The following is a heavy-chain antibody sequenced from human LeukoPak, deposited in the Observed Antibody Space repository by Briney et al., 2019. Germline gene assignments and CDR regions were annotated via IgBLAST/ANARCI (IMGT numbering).Heavy chain of an antibody. J-gene: IGHJ4*02. CDR1: AFTFSSYW. Sequence: PGGSLRLSCAASAFTFSSYWLSWVRQAPGRRLEWRANIRPDGNEIYSLDSVRGRFTISRDNAKNSLYLQMNGLRAEDTAVYFCARVRVGFGDLFDSWGQGTLVTVSS. V-gene: IGHV3-7*04. CDR2: IRPDGNEI. D-gene: IGHD4-17*01. CDR3: ARVRVGFGDLFDS.